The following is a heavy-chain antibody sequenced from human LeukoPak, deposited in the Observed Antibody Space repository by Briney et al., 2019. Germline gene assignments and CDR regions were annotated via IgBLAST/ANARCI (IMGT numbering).Heavy chain of an antibody. D-gene: IGHD3-3*01. J-gene: IGHJ4*02. V-gene: IGHV3-48*01. CDR3: WCYDFWSGYYGYYFDY. CDR2: ISSSSSTI. Sequence: GGSLRLSCAASGFTFSSYSMNWVRQAPGKGLEWVSYISSSSSTIYYADSVKGRFTISRDNAKNSLYLQMNSLRAEDTAVYYCWCYDFWSGYYGYYFDYWGQGTLVTVSS. CDR1: GFTFSSYS.